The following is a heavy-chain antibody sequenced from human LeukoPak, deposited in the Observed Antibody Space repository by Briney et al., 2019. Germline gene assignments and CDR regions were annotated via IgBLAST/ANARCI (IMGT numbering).Heavy chain of an antibody. CDR3: ARSPPSSLPDY. D-gene: IGHD6-6*01. CDR2: VRGSGSDT. J-gene: IGHJ4*02. CDR1: GFTFSTYA. Sequence: GGSLRLSCVVSGFTFSTYAMSWVRQAPGKGLEWVSAVRGSGSDTYYADSVRGRFTISRDNARNSLYLQMDSLRAEDTAVYYCARSPPSSLPDYWGQGTLVTVSS. V-gene: IGHV3-21*01.